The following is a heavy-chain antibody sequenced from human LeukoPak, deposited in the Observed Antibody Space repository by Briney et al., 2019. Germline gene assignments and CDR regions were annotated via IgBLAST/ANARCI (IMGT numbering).Heavy chain of an antibody. CDR3: AKRPGKAAAGPFDP. CDR2: ISSGDGTT. D-gene: IGHD6-13*01. CDR1: GFSFSDYA. V-gene: IGHV3-23*01. J-gene: IGHJ5*02. Sequence: PGGSLRLSCAASGFSFSDYAMTWVRQAPGKGLGWVSTISSGDGTTYYADSVKGRFTTSRDDSKNTLYLQMNSLRAEDTAIYYCAKRPGKAAAGPFDPWGQGTLVTVSS.